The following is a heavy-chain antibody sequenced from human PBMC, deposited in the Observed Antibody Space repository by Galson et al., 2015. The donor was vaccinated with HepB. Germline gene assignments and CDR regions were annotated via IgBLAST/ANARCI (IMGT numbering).Heavy chain of an antibody. J-gene: IGHJ4*02. CDR3: ARPHTPMDTAMVDY. CDR1: GFTFSSYS. CDR2: ISSSSSYI. D-gene: IGHD5-18*01. V-gene: IGHV3-21*01. Sequence: SLRLSCAASGFTFSSYSMNWVRQAPGKGLEWVSSISSSSSYIYYADSVKGRFTISRDNAKNSLYLQMNSLRAEDTAVYYCARPHTPMDTAMVDYWGQGTLVTVSS.